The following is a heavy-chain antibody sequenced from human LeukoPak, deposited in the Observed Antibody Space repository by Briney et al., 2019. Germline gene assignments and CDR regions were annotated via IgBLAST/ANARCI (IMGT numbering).Heavy chain of an antibody. V-gene: IGHV4-34*01. CDR1: GESFSGYY. Sequence: PSETLSLTCAVYGESFSGYYWSWIRQPPGKGLEWIGEINHSGSTNYNPSLKSRVTISVDTSKNQFSLKLSSVTAADTAVYYCARIFTISPDYYGMDVWGQGTTVTVSS. CDR3: ARIFTISPDYYGMDV. CDR2: INHSGST. J-gene: IGHJ6*02. D-gene: IGHD3-3*01.